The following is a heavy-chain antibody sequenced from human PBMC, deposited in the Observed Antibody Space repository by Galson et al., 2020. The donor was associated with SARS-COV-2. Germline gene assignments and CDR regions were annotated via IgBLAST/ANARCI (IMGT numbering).Heavy chain of an antibody. D-gene: IGHD1-7*01. CDR2: MNPNSGNT. V-gene: IGHV1-8*01. CDR3: AITLTGTTWLYYYGMDV. J-gene: IGHJ6*02. CDR1: GYTFTSYD. Sequence: ASVKVSCKASGYTFTSYDINWVRQATGQGLEWMGWMNPNSGNTGYAQKFQGRVTMTRNTSISTAYMELSSLRSEDTAVYYCAITLTGTTWLYYYGMDVWGQGTTVTVSS.